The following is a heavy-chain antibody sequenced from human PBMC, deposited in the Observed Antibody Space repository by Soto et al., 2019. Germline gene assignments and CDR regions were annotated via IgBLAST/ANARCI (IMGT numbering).Heavy chain of an antibody. Sequence: QVQLVQSGAEVKKPGASVKVSCKASGYTFTSYDINGVRQATGQGLEWMGWMNPNSGNTGYAQKFQGRVTMTRNTSRSTAYMELGSLRSEDTAVYYCARGGYCSGGSCYRSHYYGMDVWGQGTTVTVSS. CDR2: MNPNSGNT. D-gene: IGHD2-15*01. CDR1: GYTFTSYD. J-gene: IGHJ6*02. CDR3: ARGGYCSGGSCYRSHYYGMDV. V-gene: IGHV1-8*01.